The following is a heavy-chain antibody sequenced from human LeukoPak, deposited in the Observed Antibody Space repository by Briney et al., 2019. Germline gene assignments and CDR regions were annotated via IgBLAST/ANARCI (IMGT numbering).Heavy chain of an antibody. J-gene: IGHJ4*02. Sequence: SETLSLTCTVSGGSISSYYWSWIRQPPGKGLEWIGSIYYSGSTYYNPSLKSRVTISVDTSKNQFSLKLSSVTAADTAVYYCARQRHGDYDYWGQGTLVTVSS. CDR3: ARQRHGDYDY. D-gene: IGHD4-17*01. V-gene: IGHV4-59*05. CDR1: GGSISSYY. CDR2: IYYSGST.